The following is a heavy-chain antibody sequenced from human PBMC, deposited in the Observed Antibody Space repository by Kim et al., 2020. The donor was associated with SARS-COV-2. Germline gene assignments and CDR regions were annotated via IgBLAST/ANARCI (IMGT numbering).Heavy chain of an antibody. CDR2: IYYSGST. CDR3: ARHDSAGRLTYFDY. CDR1: GGSISSSSYY. Sequence: SETLSLTCTVSGGSISSSSYYWGWIRQPPGKGLEWIGSIYYSGSTYYNPSLKSRVTISVDTSKNQFSLKLSSVTAADTAVYYCARHDSAGRLTYFDYWGQGTLVTVSS. V-gene: IGHV4-39*01. J-gene: IGHJ4*02. D-gene: IGHD6-13*01.